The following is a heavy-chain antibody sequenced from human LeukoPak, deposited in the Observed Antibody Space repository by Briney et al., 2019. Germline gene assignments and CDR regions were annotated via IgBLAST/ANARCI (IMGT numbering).Heavy chain of an antibody. CDR3: ARDPSVPAAIRVFDYYYIDV. V-gene: IGHV3-30-3*01. Sequence: GRSLRLSCAASGFTFSSYAMHWVRQAPGKGLEWVAVISYDGSNKYYADSVKGRFTISRDNSKNTLYLQMNSLRAEDTAVYYCARDPSVPAAIRVFDYYYIDVWGKGTTVTVSS. CDR2: ISYDGSNK. CDR1: GFTFSSYA. D-gene: IGHD2-2*02. J-gene: IGHJ6*03.